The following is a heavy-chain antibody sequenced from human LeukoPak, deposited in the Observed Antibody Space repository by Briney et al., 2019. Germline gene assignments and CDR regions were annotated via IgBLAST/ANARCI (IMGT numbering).Heavy chain of an antibody. CDR1: GFTFSNSW. CDR3: AGCSTVTTYYYSYYMGI. V-gene: IGHV3-7*01. Sequence: GGSLRLSCAASGFTFSNSWMSWVRLAPGKGMEWVANIKQDGSEKYYVDSVKGRFTISRDNAKNSLYLQMNSLRAEDTAVYYCAGCSTVTTYYYSYYMGIWGKGTTVTVSS. D-gene: IGHD4-17*01. J-gene: IGHJ6*03. CDR2: IKQDGSEK.